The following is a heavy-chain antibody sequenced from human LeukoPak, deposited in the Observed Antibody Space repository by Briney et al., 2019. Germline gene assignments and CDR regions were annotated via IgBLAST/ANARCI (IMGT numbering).Heavy chain of an antibody. D-gene: IGHD1-26*01. CDR2: IKQDGSEV. Sequence: WGSLRLSCAASDFSFSTNWMSWVRQAPGKGLEWVANIKQDGSEVYYVDSVKGRFTISRDDAKNSLYLQMNTLRDEDTAIYYCARDASSGTYFSYAFDVWGLGTMVTVSS. CDR3: ARDASSGTYFSYAFDV. J-gene: IGHJ3*01. CDR1: DFSFSTNW. V-gene: IGHV3-7*01.